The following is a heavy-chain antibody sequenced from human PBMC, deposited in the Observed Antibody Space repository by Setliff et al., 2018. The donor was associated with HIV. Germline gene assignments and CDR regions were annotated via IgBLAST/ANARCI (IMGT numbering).Heavy chain of an antibody. CDR2: ISGYNGNT. D-gene: IGHD6-19*01. CDR1: GYTFTSFG. J-gene: IGHJ4*02. Sequence: ASVKVSCKASGYTFTSFGISWVRQAPGQGLKWMGWISGYNGNTIYAEKFQGRVTITADTSTDTAYMELSSLRSEDTAVYYCATELFIVVAGHTPTFDYWGQGTLVTVS. CDR3: ATELFIVVAGHTPTFDY. V-gene: IGHV1-18*01.